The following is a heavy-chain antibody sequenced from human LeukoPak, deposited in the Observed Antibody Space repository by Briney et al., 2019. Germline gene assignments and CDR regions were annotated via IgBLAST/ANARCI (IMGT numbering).Heavy chain of an antibody. J-gene: IGHJ4*02. V-gene: IGHV4-59*08. CDR2: IYYSGST. D-gene: IGHD6-19*01. CDR3: ARHSDSSGWYKTYDY. Sequence: SETPSLTCTVSGGSISSYYWSRIRQPPGKGLEWIGYIYYSGSTNYNPSLKSRVTISVDTSKNQFSLKLSSVTAADTAVYYCARHSDSSGWYKTYDYWGQGTLVTVSS. CDR1: GGSISSYY.